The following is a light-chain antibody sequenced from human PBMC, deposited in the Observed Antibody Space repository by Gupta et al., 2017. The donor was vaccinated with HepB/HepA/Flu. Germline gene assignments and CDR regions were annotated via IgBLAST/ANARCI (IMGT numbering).Light chain of an antibody. CDR1: TSNVGSYNR. J-gene: IGLJ2*01. CDR2: EVT. CDR3: SSYTSRSTVI. V-gene: IGLV2-18*02. Sequence: HSALTQPPSVSGSPGQSATISCTGTTSNVGSYNRVSWYQQSPGKAPKLLISEVTKRPSGVPDRFSGSKSGSTASLTISGLQAEDEANYYCSSYTSRSTVIFGGGTKLTVL.